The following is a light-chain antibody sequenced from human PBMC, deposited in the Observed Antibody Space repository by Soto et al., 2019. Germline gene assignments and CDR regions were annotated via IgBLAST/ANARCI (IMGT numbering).Light chain of an antibody. CDR2: EVT. V-gene: IGLV2-8*01. CDR1: SSDVGGYSY. J-gene: IGLJ1*01. CDR3: SSYAGSNNFV. Sequence: QSALTQPPSASGSPGQSVTISSTGTSSDVGGYSYVSWYQQHPGKAPKLMIYEVTKRPSGVPDRFSASKSGNTASLTVSGLQAEDEADYYCSSYAGSNNFVFGTGTKVTVL.